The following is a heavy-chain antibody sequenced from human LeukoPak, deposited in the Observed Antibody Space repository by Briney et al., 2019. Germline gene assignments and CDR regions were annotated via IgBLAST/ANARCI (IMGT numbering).Heavy chain of an antibody. CDR3: ARTSEIDYYYYMDV. J-gene: IGHJ6*03. Sequence: AGGSLRLSCAASGFTFSDYYMSWIRQAPGKGLEWVSYISSSGSTIYYADSVKGRFTISRDNAKNSLYLQLNSLRAEDTAVYYCARTSEIDYYYYMDVWGKGTTVTVSS. CDR2: ISSSGSTI. CDR1: GFTFSDYY. V-gene: IGHV3-11*04.